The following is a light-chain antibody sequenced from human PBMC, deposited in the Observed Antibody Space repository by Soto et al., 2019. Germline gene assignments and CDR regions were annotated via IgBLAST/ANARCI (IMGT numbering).Light chain of an antibody. J-gene: IGKJ4*01. CDR2: DAS. V-gene: IGKV3-20*01. CDR1: QNIGSN. Sequence: EIVMTQSPATLSVSPGERVTLSCRASQNIGSNLAWYQQKFGQAPRLLIYDASNRATGIPARFSGSGSGTDFTLTISRLEPEDFAVYYCQQYGSSPLFGGGTKVDIK. CDR3: QQYGSSPL.